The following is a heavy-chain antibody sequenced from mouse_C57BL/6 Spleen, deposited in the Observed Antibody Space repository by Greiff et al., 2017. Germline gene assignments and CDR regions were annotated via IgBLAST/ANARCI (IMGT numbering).Heavy chain of an antibody. Sequence: QVQLQQSGAELVRPGASVTLSCKASGYTFTDYEMHWVKQTPVHGLEWIGAIDPETGGTAYNQKFKGKAILTADKSSSTAYMELRSLTSEDSAVYCCTRLYCGSSLYWYFDVWGTGTTVTVSS. CDR1: GYTFTDYE. CDR2: IDPETGGT. CDR3: TRLYCGSSLYWYFDV. J-gene: IGHJ1*03. D-gene: IGHD1-1*01. V-gene: IGHV1-15*01.